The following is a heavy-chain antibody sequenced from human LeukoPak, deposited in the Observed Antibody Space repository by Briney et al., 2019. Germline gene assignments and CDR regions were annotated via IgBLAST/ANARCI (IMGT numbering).Heavy chain of an antibody. Sequence: GGSLRLSSAASGFAFSYYYMSWIRQAPGRGLGWASYIISSGSTIYYADSVKGRLTISRDNAKNSLYLQMNSLRAEDTAVYYCARGGGFGYSYGSGDGMDVWGQGTTVTVSS. J-gene: IGHJ6*02. D-gene: IGHD5-18*01. CDR1: GFAFSYYY. CDR3: ARGGGFGYSYGSGDGMDV. CDR2: IISSGSTI. V-gene: IGHV3-11*01.